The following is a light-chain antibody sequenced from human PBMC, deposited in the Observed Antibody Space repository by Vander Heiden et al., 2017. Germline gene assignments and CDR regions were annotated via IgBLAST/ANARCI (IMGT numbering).Light chain of an antibody. CDR3: SSYTSSSTLNYV. J-gene: IGLJ1*01. V-gene: IGLV2-14*01. CDR1: SSDVGGYSY. CDR2: DVS. Sequence: SALTQPPSVSASPVQSIPISCTGTSSDVGGYSYVSWYQQHPGKAPKLMIYDVSYRPSGISNRFSGSKSGNTASLTISGLQAEDEADYYCSSYTSSSTLNYVFGTGTKVTVL.